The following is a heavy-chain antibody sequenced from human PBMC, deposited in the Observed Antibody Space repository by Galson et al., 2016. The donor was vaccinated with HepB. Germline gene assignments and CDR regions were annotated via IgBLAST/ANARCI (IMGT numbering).Heavy chain of an antibody. CDR2: TYYMSKWYN. CDR3: ARVRAVAGHFDF. Sequence: CAISGDSVSSNSASWNWIRQSPSRGLEWLGRTYYMSKWYNEYALSVKSRITINPDTSKNQFSLHLNSVTPDDTAVYFCARVRAVAGHFDFWGQGTLVTVSS. D-gene: IGHD6-19*01. V-gene: IGHV6-1*01. J-gene: IGHJ4*02. CDR1: GDSVSSNSAS.